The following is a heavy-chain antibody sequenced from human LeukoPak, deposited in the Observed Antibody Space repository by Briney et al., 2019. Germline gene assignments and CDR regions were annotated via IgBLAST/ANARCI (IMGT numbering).Heavy chain of an antibody. Sequence: SETLSLTCAVYGGSFSGYYWSWIRQPPGKGLEWIGEINHSGSTNYNPSLKSRVTISVDTSKNQFSLKLSSVTAADTAVYYCARMRWLQPSIDYWGQGTLVTVSS. CDR3: ARMRWLQPSIDY. CDR2: INHSGST. D-gene: IGHD5-24*01. CDR1: GGSFSGYY. V-gene: IGHV4-34*01. J-gene: IGHJ4*02.